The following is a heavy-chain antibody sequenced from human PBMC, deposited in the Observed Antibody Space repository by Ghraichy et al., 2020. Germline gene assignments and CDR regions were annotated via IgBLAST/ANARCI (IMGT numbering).Heavy chain of an antibody. D-gene: IGHD3-10*01. CDR2: IYYSGST. Sequence: SETLSLTCTVSGGSISSYYWSWIRQPPGKGLEWIGYIYYSGSTNYNPSLKSRVTISVDTSKNQFSLKLSSVTAADTAVYYCARDLPMVRGVSPKYYYMDVWGKGTTVTVSS. CDR1: GGSISSYY. V-gene: IGHV4-59*01. CDR3: ARDLPMVRGVSPKYYYMDV. J-gene: IGHJ6*03.